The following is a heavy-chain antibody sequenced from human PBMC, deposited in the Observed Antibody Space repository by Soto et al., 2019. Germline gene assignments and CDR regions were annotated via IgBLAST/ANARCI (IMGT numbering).Heavy chain of an antibody. V-gene: IGHV3-33*01. D-gene: IGHD2-8*01. CDR2: IWYDGSNK. Sequence: SLRLSCAAAGFTCSSYGRRWVRQATGKGLEWVAVIWYDGSNKYYADSVKGRFTISRDNSKNTLYLQMNSLRAEDTAVYYCARDRGYCTNGVCPKGPFDYWGQGTLVTVSS. CDR3: ARDRGYCTNGVCPKGPFDY. CDR1: GFTCSSYG. J-gene: IGHJ4*02.